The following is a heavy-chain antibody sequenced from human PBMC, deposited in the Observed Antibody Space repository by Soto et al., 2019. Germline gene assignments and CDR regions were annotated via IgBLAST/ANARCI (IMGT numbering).Heavy chain of an antibody. CDR2: IPNDASYK. J-gene: IGHJ3*02. Sequence: QVQLVESGGGVVQPGRSLRLSCTPSGFTFSAYGMHWVRQAPGKGLEWVAVIPNDASYKYEADSVKGRFTISRDNSKNTLYLQMDSLRVEDTALYYCGRDDIGDPNGFDIWGQGTMVTVSS. D-gene: IGHD2-15*01. CDR1: GFTFSAYG. V-gene: IGHV3-33*01. CDR3: GRDDIGDPNGFDI.